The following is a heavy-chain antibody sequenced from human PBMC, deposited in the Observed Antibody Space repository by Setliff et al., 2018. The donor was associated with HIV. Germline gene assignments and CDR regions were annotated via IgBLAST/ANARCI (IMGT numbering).Heavy chain of an antibody. CDR3: ARDVDHMTDV. Sequence: GASVKVSCKASGGTFSSYAISWVRQAPGQGLEWMGGIIPILGIANYAQKFQGRVTITADKSTSTAYMELRSLRSDDTAVYYCARDVDHMTDVWGPGTTVTVSS. J-gene: IGHJ6*02. V-gene: IGHV1-69*10. CDR2: IIPILGIA. CDR1: GGTFSSYA.